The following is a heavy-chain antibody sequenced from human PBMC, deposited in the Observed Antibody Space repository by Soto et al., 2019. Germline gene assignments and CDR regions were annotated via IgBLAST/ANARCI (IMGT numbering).Heavy chain of an antibody. CDR1: RHSFPTYA. CDR3: ARSFGVAAASPFDY. Sequence: ASVKVSCKASRHSFPTYAIHWVRQAPGQRLQWMGWINTVNGNTHYSQKFQGRVTITRDTSTSTAYMELSSLKSDDTAVYYCARSFGVAAASPFDYWGQGTLVTVSS. D-gene: IGHD6-13*01. CDR2: INTVNGNT. J-gene: IGHJ4*02. V-gene: IGHV1-3*04.